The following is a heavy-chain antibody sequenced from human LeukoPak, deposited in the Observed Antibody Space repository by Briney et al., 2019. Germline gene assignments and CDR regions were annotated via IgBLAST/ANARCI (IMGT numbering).Heavy chain of an antibody. CDR1: GGSFSGYY. V-gene: IGHV4-34*01. CDR2: INHSGST. J-gene: IGHJ4*02. D-gene: IGHD6-13*01. Sequence: SETLSLTCAVYGGSFSGYYWSWIRQPPGKGLEWCGEINHSGSTNYNPSLKSRVTISVDTSKNQFSLKLSSVTAADTAVYYCARKRNRSSSWYDYWGQGTLVTVSS. CDR3: ARKRNRSSSWYDY.